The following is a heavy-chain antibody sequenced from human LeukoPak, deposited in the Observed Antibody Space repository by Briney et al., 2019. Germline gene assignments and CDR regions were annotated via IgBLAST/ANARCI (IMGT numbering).Heavy chain of an antibody. CDR2: INPSGGST. Sequence: ASVKVSCKASGYTFTSYYMHWVRQAPGQGLEWMGIINPSGGSTSYAQKFQGRVTMTRDTSTSTVYMELSSLRSEDTAVYYCARARSDDSGRGAFDIWGQGTMVTVSS. CDR1: GYTFTSYY. J-gene: IGHJ3*02. D-gene: IGHD6-19*01. CDR3: ARARSDDSGRGAFDI. V-gene: IGHV1-46*01.